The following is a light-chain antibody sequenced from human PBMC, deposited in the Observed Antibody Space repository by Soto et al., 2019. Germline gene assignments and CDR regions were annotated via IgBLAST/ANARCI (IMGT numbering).Light chain of an antibody. Sequence: SALTQPASVSGSPGQSITISCTGTSSDVGSYNYISWYQQHPGKAPKLLIYEVTNRPSGVSNHFSGSKSGNTASLTISGLQAEDEATYYCSSYRNGNSLDVFGTGTKVTVL. CDR2: EVT. CDR3: SSYRNGNSLDV. CDR1: SSDVGSYNY. J-gene: IGLJ1*01. V-gene: IGLV2-14*01.